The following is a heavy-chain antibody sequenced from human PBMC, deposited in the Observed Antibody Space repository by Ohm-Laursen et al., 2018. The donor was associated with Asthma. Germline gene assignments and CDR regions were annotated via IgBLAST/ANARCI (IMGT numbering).Heavy chain of an antibody. CDR1: GFTFSSYA. Sequence: SLRLSCTASGFTFSSYAMHWVRQAPGKGLEWVAVISYDGSNKYYADSVKGRFTISRDNSKNTLYLQMNSLRAEDTAVYYCARDRFVTTFPYYYYYYGMDVWGQGTTVTVSS. V-gene: IGHV3-30-3*01. J-gene: IGHJ6*02. D-gene: IGHD3-16*01. CDR2: ISYDGSNK. CDR3: ARDRFVTTFPYYYYYYGMDV.